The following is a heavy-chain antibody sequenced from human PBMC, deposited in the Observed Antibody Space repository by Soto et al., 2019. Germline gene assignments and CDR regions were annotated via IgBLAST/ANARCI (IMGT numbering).Heavy chain of an antibody. CDR2: IDPSDSYT. Sequence: HGESLKISCKGSGYSFTSYWISWVRQMPGKGLEWMGRIDPSDSYTNYSPSFQGHVTISADKSISTAYLQWSSLKASDTAMYYCARRYNAAAGKSPHGMDVWGQGTTVTVSS. CDR1: GYSFTSYW. D-gene: IGHD6-13*01. V-gene: IGHV5-10-1*01. CDR3: ARRYNAAAGKSPHGMDV. J-gene: IGHJ6*02.